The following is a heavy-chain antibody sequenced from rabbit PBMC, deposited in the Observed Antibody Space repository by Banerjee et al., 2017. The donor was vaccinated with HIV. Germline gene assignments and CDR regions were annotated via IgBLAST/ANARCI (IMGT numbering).Heavy chain of an antibody. V-gene: IGHV1S45*01. CDR3: ASGWHTIDFNL. CDR2: IHGGDDRT. Sequence: EESGGDLVKPEGSLTLTCTASGFSFSSSYWICWVRQAPGKGLEWIACIHGGDDRTYYASWAKGRFTGSKISSTTVTLQMTSLTAADTATYFCASGWHTIDFNLWGPGTLVTVS. J-gene: IGHJ4*01. D-gene: IGHD1-1*01. CDR1: GFSFSSSYW.